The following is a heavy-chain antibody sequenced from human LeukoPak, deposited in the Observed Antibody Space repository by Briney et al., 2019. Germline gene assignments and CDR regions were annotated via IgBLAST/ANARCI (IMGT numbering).Heavy chain of an antibody. J-gene: IGHJ4*02. V-gene: IGHV4-4*02. CDR3: SRESGAFWPFGY. D-gene: IGHD1-26*01. Sequence: SGTLSLTCGVSGGSISSTNWWSWVRQPPGQGLEWIGEISLTGRTNYNPSLNSRVTMSHDESKNQLSLNLTAVTAADTAIYYCSRESGAFWPFGYWGQGTLVTVPP. CDR2: ISLTGRT. CDR1: GGSISSTNW.